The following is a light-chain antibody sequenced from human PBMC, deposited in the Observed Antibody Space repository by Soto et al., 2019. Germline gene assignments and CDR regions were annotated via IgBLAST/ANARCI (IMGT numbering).Light chain of an antibody. Sequence: QSALTQPASVSGSPGQSITISCTGTNNDIGTYNYVFWYQQPPDKAPKLMIYDVTNRPSGVSDRFSGSKSGSTASLTISGLQPGDEGVYFCSSFTSNGTCVFGTGTKLTVL. CDR3: SSFTSNGTCV. CDR2: DVT. V-gene: IGLV2-14*01. CDR1: NNDIGTYNY. J-gene: IGLJ1*01.